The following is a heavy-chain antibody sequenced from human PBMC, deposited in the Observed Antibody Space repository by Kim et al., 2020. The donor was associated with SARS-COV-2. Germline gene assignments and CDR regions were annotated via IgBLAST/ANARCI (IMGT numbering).Heavy chain of an antibody. J-gene: IGHJ4*02. CDR2: NP. V-gene: IGHV7-4-1*02. Sequence: NPTYAQGFTGRFVFSLDTSVSTAYLQISRLKAEDTAVYYCARDQGYSYDYWGQGTLVTVSS. CDR3: ARDQGYSYDY. D-gene: IGHD5-18*01.